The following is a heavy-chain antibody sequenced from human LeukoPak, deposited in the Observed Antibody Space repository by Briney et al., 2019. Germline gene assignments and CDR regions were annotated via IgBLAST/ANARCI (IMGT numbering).Heavy chain of an antibody. J-gene: IGHJ4*02. CDR1: GGSISSYY. Sequence: SGTLSLTCTVSGGSISSYYWSWIRQPPGKGLEWIGYIYYSGSTNYNPSLKSRVTISVDTSKNQFSLKLSSVPAADTAVYYCARDANGGWYYYDSWGQGTLVTVSS. CDR2: IYYSGST. V-gene: IGHV4-59*01. D-gene: IGHD3-22*01. CDR3: ARDANGGWYYYDS.